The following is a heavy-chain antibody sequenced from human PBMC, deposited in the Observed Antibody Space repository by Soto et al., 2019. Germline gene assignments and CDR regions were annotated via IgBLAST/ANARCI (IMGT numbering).Heavy chain of an antibody. D-gene: IGHD6-13*01. CDR1: GYTFTNYG. CDR3: ARDIAASGKRWFDP. CDR2: ISADNGNT. Sequence: GASVKVSCKASGYTFTNYGSSWVRQAPGQGLEWMGWISADNGNTNYAQKVQGRVTMTTDPSTTTAYMEMRSLRSDDTAVYFCARDIAASGKRWFDPWGQGTLVTVS. J-gene: IGHJ5*02. V-gene: IGHV1-18*04.